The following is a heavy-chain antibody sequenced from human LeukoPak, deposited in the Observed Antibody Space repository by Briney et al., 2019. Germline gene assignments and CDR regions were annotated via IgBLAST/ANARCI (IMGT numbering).Heavy chain of an antibody. V-gene: IGHV1-46*01. Sequence: ASVKVSCKASGYTFTSYYMHWVRQAPGQGLEWMGIINPSGGSTSYAQKFQGRVTMTRDTSTSTAYMELRSLRSDDTAVYYCARVTIGGYSSGWSDFDYWGQGTLVTVSS. CDR2: INPSGGST. CDR1: GYTFTSYY. J-gene: IGHJ4*02. CDR3: ARVTIGGYSSGWSDFDY. D-gene: IGHD6-19*01.